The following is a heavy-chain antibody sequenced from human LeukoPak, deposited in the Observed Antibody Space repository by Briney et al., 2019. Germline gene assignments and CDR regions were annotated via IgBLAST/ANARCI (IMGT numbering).Heavy chain of an antibody. V-gene: IGHV4-30-2*01. CDR2: IYHSGST. J-gene: IGHJ3*02. Sequence: SETLSLTCTVSGGSISSGSYYWSWIRQPPGKGLEWIGYIYHSGSTYYNPSLKSRVTISVDRSKNQFSLKLSSVTAADTAVYYCASETGTTPEGAFDIWGQGTMVTVSS. D-gene: IGHD1-7*01. CDR3: ASETGTTPEGAFDI. CDR1: GGSISSGSYY.